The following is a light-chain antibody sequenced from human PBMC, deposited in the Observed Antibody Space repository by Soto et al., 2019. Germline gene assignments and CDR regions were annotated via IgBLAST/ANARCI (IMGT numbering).Light chain of an antibody. CDR3: QSYENSRTGFYV. CDR1: SSDIGAGFD. Sequence: CALTQPPSVSGAPGQRVTISCSGSSSDIGAGFDVHWYQHLPGTAPKLLIYGNTNRPSGVPGRFSGSKSGTSASLVISGLQAEDEADYYCQSYENSRTGFYVFGTGTKVTVL. J-gene: IGLJ1*01. CDR2: GNT. V-gene: IGLV1-40*01.